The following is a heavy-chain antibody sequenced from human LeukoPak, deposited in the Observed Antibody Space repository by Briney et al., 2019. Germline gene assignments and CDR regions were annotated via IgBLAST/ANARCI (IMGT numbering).Heavy chain of an antibody. D-gene: IGHD6-13*01. J-gene: IGHJ4*02. V-gene: IGHV4-34*01. Sequence: SETLSLTCTVSGGSISSYYWSWIRQPPGKGLEWIGEINHSGSTNYNPSLKSRVTISVDTSKNQFSLKLSSVTAADTAVYYCARTILAAAAHDYWGQGTLVTVSS. CDR1: GGSISSYY. CDR3: ARTILAAAAHDY. CDR2: INHSGST.